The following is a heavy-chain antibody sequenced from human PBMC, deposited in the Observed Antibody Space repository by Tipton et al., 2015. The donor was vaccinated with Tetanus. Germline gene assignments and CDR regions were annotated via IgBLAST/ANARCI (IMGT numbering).Heavy chain of an antibody. CDR3: AILSIAAAADRAFDI. D-gene: IGHD6-6*01. Sequence: QVQLVQSGAEVKKPGASVKVSCKASGYTFTSYGISWVRQAPGQELEWMGWISVYNGNTNYAQKLQGGVTMTTDTSTSTAYMGLRSLRSDDAAVYYCAILSIAAAADRAFDIWGQGTMVTVSS. CDR1: GYTFTSYG. CDR2: ISVYNGNT. V-gene: IGHV1-18*04. J-gene: IGHJ3*02.